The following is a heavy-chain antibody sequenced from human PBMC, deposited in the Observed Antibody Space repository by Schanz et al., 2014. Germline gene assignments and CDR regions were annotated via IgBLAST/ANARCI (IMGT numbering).Heavy chain of an antibody. CDR1: RSTFSSYT. D-gene: IGHD6-6*01. J-gene: IGHJ4*02. Sequence: QVQLVQSGAEVKKPGSSVKVSCKASRSTFSSYTISWVRQAPGQGLEWMGRIIPILGIANYAQKFQGRVTNTADKSTSTAYMELSSLRSDDTAVYYCARDQSPYTNSSDVRYFDYWGQGSLVTVSS. V-gene: IGHV1-69*08. CDR3: ARDQSPYTNSSDVRYFDY. CDR2: IIPILGIA.